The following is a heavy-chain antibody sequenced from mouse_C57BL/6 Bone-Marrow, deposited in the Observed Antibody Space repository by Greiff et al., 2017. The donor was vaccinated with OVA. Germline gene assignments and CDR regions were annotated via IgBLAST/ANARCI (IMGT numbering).Heavy chain of an antibody. Sequence: EVQRVESGGGLVKPGGSLKLSCAASGFTFSNYAMSWVRQTPEKRLEWVANISDGGSYTYYPDNVKGRFTISRDNAKNNPYLQMSHLKSEDTAMYYCAGYANSDAMDYWGQGTSVTVSS. CDR3: AGYANSDAMDY. J-gene: IGHJ4*01. D-gene: IGHD2-1*01. CDR1: GFTFSNYA. V-gene: IGHV5-4*01. CDR2: ISDGGSYT.